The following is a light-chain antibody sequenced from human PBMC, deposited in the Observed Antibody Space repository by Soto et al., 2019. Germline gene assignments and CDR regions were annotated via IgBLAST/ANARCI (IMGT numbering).Light chain of an antibody. J-gene: IGKJ5*01. V-gene: IGKV1-33*01. CDR1: QGVSDH. CDR2: DAS. CDR3: QQYEDLPIT. Sequence: DIQMPQSPSSLSASVGDRVTITCQASQGVSDHLNWYQQRPGKAPKLLIYDASNLHAGVPSRFRGSGSGTEFSFTINSLQPEDIATYYCQQYEDLPITFGQGTRLEIE.